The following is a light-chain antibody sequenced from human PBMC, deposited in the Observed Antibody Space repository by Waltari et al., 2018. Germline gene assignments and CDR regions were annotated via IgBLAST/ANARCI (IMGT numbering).Light chain of an antibody. Sequence: SALTQPDPVSGSPGQSITISCSGISSDSGGYNYVSWYQQHPGEAPKVIIYDVTNRPSGVSNRFSGPKSGSSASLTISGLQPEDEADYYCSSFTSSTTGIFGGGTKLTVL. J-gene: IGLJ2*01. CDR2: DVT. CDR1: SSDSGGYNY. CDR3: SSFTSSTTGI. V-gene: IGLV2-14*03.